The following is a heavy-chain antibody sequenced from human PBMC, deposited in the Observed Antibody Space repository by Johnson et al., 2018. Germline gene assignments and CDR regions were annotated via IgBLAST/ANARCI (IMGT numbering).Heavy chain of an antibody. V-gene: IGHV1-69*01. Sequence: QVQLVESGAEVKKPGSSVKVSCKASGGTFSRYAISWVRQAPGQGLEWMGGIIPIFGTTTYAQKFQGRVTINADESTSTAYMQLSTLRSDDTAVYFCAGIPNPIEGNKADTPFHYWGQGTLVTVSS. CDR3: AGIPNPIEGNKADTPFHY. CDR1: GGTFSRYA. J-gene: IGHJ4*02. D-gene: IGHD2-2*01. CDR2: IIPIFGTT.